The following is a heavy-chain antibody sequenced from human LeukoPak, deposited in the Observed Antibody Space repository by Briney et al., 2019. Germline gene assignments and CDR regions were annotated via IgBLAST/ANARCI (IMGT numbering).Heavy chain of an antibody. CDR1: GGSVASTNW. CDR3: ARDSGGITGTTGD. CDR2: VHLDGTT. V-gene: IGHV4-4*02. D-gene: IGHD1-20*01. J-gene: IGHJ4*02. Sequence: SSETLSLTCGVSGGSVASTNWWTWVRQPPGKGLEWIGEVHLDGTTNYNPSLKSRLTMSVDLSENHISLTLTSVTAADTAVYYCARDSGGITGTTGDWGQGTLVTVSS.